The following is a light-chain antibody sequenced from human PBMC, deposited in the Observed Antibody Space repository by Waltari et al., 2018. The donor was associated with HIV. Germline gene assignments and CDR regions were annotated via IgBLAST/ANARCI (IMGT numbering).Light chain of an antibody. Sequence: DIQMTQSPSSLSASVGDRVTIACRASQTISTNLNWYQQKLGEAPKLLIFAASTLQSGVPSRFSGSASGTDFTLTISTLQPEDFATYYCQQSDSSPVTFGPGTKV. J-gene: IGKJ3*01. CDR1: QTISTN. V-gene: IGKV1-39*01. CDR3: QQSDSSPVT. CDR2: AAS.